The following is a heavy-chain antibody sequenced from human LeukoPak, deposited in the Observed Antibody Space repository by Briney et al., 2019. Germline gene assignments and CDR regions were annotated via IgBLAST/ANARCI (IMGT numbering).Heavy chain of an antibody. D-gene: IGHD1-14*01. CDR2: IYYSGST. V-gene: IGHV4-39*01. Sequence: SETLSLTCTVSGGSISSSSYYWGWIRQPPGKGLEWIGNIYYSGSTYYNPSLKSRVTISVDTSKNQFSLKLSSVTAADTAVYYCGSYNPFDYWGQGTLVTVSS. CDR3: GSYNPFDY. CDR1: GGSISSSSYY. J-gene: IGHJ4*02.